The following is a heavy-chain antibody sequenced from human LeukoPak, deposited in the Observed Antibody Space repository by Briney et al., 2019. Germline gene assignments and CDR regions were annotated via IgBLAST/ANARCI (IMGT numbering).Heavy chain of an antibody. J-gene: IGHJ4*02. V-gene: IGHV3-23*01. CDR1: GITLSNYG. Sequence: PGGSLRLSCAVSGITLSNYGMTWVRQAPGKGLEWVAGISGSGGGTSYAESVRGRFTISRDNSKNTVYLQMNSLRAEDTAVYFCAKRGVVIRVILVGFYKEAYDFDSWGQGALVTVSS. D-gene: IGHD3-22*01. CDR3: AKRGVVIRVILVGFYKEAYDFDS. CDR2: ISGSGGGT.